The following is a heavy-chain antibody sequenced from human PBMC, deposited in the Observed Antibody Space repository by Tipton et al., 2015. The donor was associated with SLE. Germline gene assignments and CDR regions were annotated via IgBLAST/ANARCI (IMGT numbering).Heavy chain of an antibody. V-gene: IGHV4-59*08. D-gene: IGHD3-22*01. Sequence: LRLSCTVSGGSISSYYWSWIRQPPGKGLEWIGYIYYSGSTNYNPSLKSRVTISVDTSKNQFSLKLSSATAADTAVYYCASLSGAMIVVAITTLLFDYWGQGTLVTVSS. J-gene: IGHJ4*02. CDR3: ASLSGAMIVVAITTLLFDY. CDR1: GGSISSYY. CDR2: IYYSGST.